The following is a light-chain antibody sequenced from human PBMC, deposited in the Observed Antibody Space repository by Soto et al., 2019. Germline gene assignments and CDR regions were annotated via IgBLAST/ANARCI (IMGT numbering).Light chain of an antibody. CDR3: QQYNYWPPWT. CDR2: DAS. Sequence: EIVMTQSPVTLSVSPGERATLSCRASQSVRSNLAWYQQKPGQAPRLLMYDASTRATGIPARFSGSGSGTGFTLTISSLQSEDFAVYYCQQYNYWPPWTFGQGTKVDIK. V-gene: IGKV3-15*01. CDR1: QSVRSN. J-gene: IGKJ1*01.